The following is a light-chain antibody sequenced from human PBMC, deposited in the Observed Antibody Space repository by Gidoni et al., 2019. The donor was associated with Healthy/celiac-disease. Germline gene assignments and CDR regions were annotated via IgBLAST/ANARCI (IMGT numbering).Light chain of an antibody. CDR3: QQNYNTPQYT. CDR2: AAS. CDR1: QSISSY. Sequence: DIQMTKSLSSLSASVGERVPITCRASQSISSYLNWYQQKPGKAPKLLIYAASSLQSGVPSRFSGSGSGTEFTLTISSLQPEDFATYYYQQNYNTPQYTFGQGTKLEIK. J-gene: IGKJ2*01. V-gene: IGKV1-39*01.